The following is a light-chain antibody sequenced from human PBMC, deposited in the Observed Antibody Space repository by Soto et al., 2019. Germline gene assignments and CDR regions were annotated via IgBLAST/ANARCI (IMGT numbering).Light chain of an antibody. CDR3: KLYYHCVPVT. CDR2: GAS. Sequence: EIVMTQSPATLSVSPGERATLSCRASQSVSSNLAWYQQKPGQAPRLLIYGASTRATGIPARFSGSGSGTDTTLPIRTLLSEDFLFYYCKLYYHCVPVTFGQGTRLEIK. J-gene: IGKJ5*01. V-gene: IGKV3-15*01. CDR1: QSVSSN.